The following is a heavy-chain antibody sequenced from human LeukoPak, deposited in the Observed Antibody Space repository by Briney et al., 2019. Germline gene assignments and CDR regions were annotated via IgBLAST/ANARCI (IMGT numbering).Heavy chain of an antibody. CDR2: ISSSGSTI. CDR3: ARGQVLFPQVGATTVLDY. D-gene: IGHD1-26*01. J-gene: IGHJ4*02. CDR1: GFTFSDYY. V-gene: IGHV3-11*01. Sequence: PGGSLRLSCAASGFTFSDYYMSWIRQAPGKGLEWVSYISSSGSTIYYADSVKGRFTISRDNAKSSLYLQMNSLRAEVTAVSYRARGQVLFPQVGATTVLDYWGQGTLVTVSS.